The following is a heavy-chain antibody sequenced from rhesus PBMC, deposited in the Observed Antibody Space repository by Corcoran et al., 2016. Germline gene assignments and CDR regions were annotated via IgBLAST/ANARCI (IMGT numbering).Heavy chain of an antibody. V-gene: IGHV3-201*01. J-gene: IGHJ4*01. Sequence: EVQLVESGGGVVQPGGSLRLSCAASGFTFVDYAMHWVRQAPGKGLEWVSGISWSGGRTYYADSFKSQFTISRDNAKNSLYLQRGSLRAEDTALYYCARVASNYGYFDYWGQGVLVTVSS. CDR3: ARVASNYGYFDY. D-gene: IGHD4-23*01. CDR2: ISWSGGRT. CDR1: GFTFVDYA.